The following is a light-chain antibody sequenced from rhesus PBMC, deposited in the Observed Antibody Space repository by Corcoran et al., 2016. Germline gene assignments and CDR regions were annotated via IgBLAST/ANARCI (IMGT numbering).Light chain of an antibody. V-gene: IGKV3-42*03. CDR1: QSVSNT. CDR2: GAS. J-gene: IGKJ4*01. Sequence: EIVLTQSPATLSLSPGERATLSCRASQSVSNTLAWYQQKPEQAPRLLIYGASNRATDIPDRFSGRGSGTDFTLTISSLEPEDFAVYYCQQYTDWPLTFGGGTKVEIK. CDR3: QQYTDWPLT.